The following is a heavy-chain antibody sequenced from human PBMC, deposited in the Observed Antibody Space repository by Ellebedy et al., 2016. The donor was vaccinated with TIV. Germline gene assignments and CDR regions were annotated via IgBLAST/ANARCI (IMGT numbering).Heavy chain of an antibody. CDR2: INHSGST. CDR3: ARGSQLLYNRTFDY. J-gene: IGHJ4*02. Sequence: MPSETLSLTCAVYGGSFSGYYWSWIRQPPGKGLEWIGEINHSGSTNYNPSLKSRVTISVDTSKNQFSLKLSSVTAADTAVYYCARGSQLLYNRTFDYWGQGTLVTVSS. D-gene: IGHD2-2*02. CDR1: GGSFSGYY. V-gene: IGHV4-34*01.